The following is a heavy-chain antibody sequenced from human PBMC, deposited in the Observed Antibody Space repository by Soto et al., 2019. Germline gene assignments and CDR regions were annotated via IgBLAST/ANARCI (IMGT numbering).Heavy chain of an antibody. CDR1: GFTFSNAW. D-gene: IGHD1-26*01. V-gene: IGHV3-15*01. Sequence: EVQLVESGGGLVKPGGSLRLSCAASGFTFSNAWMSWVRQAPGKGLEWVGRIKSKTDGGTTDYAAPVKGRFTISRDDSKNTLYLQMNSLKTEDTAVYYCTTPTSWAHVHYYGMDVWGQGTTVTVSS. CDR2: IKSKTDGGTT. J-gene: IGHJ6*02. CDR3: TTPTSWAHVHYYGMDV.